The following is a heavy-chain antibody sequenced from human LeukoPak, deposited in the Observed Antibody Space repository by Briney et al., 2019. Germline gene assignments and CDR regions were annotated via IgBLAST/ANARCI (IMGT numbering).Heavy chain of an antibody. V-gene: IGHV3-30*02. J-gene: IGHJ4*02. D-gene: IGHD3-22*01. Sequence: PGGSLRPSCAASGFTFSSYGTHWVRQAPGKGLEWVAFIRYDGSNKYYADSVKGRFTISRDNSKNTLYLQMNSLRAEDTAVYYCAKPKYYYDSSGYYVDYWGQGTLVTVSS. CDR3: AKPKYYYDSSGYYVDY. CDR1: GFTFSSYG. CDR2: IRYDGSNK.